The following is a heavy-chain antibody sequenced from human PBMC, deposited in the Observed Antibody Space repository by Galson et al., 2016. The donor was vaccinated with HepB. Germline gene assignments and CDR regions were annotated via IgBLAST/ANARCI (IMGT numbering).Heavy chain of an antibody. Sequence: SLRLSCAASGFKFDNHAMNWVRQAPGTGLEWVAVISYDGVTKNYADSVRGRFTISRDNAKNMMYIEMSNLRVEDTAVYYCARDLYHVWRNYRYRGALDLWGQGTVVTVSS. J-gene: IGHJ3*01. CDR3: ARDLYHVWRNYRYRGALDL. CDR2: ISYDGVTK. V-gene: IGHV3-30*04. D-gene: IGHD3-16*02. CDR1: GFKFDNHA.